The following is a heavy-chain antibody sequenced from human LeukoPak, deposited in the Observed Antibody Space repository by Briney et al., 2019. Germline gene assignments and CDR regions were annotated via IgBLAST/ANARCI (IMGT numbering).Heavy chain of an antibody. Sequence: PSETLSLTCAVSGYSISSGYYGGWIRQPPGKGLEWIGSIYHSGSTYYNPSLRSRVTISVDTSKNQFSLKLSSVTAADTAVYYCARLAIWAVWGQGTLVTVSS. CDR3: ARLAIWAV. D-gene: IGHD2-21*01. CDR2: IYHSGST. J-gene: IGHJ4*02. V-gene: IGHV4-38-2*01. CDR1: GYSISSGYY.